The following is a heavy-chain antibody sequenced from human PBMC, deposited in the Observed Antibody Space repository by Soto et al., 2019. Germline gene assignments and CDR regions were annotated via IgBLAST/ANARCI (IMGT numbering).Heavy chain of an antibody. CDR1: GFTFRNYG. D-gene: IGHD5-12*01. Sequence: QVQLVESGGGVVQPGRSLRLSCAASGFTFRNYGMHWVRQAPAKGLEWVALVWYDGGNKNYVDSVKGRFTISRDNSKNTLYLQMNRLRDEDTAVYYCVRAAGYSGNDYVYYYGMDVWGQGTPVTVSS. V-gene: IGHV3-33*01. CDR2: VWYDGGNK. J-gene: IGHJ6*02. CDR3: VRAAGYSGNDYVYYYGMDV.